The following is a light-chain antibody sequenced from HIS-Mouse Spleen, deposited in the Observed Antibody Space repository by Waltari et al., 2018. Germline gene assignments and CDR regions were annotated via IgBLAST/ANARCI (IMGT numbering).Light chain of an antibody. V-gene: IGLV2-14*03. CDR3: SSYTSSSTRV. CDR2: DVS. CDR1: SRYVGGYNY. Sequence: QSALTQPASVSGSPGQSITISCTGTSRYVGGYNYASWYQQHPGKAPKLMIYDVSNRPSGVSNRFSGSKSGNTASLTISGLQAEDEADYYCSSYTSSSTRVFGGGTKLTVL. J-gene: IGLJ2*01.